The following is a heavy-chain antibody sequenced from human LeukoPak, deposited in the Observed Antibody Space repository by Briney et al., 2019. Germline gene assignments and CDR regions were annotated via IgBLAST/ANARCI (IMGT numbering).Heavy chain of an antibody. CDR2: VTRDNNA. J-gene: IGHJ4*02. CDR3: AKEMGHALPFDC. CDR1: GFTFSSNA. Sequence: PGGSLRLSCAGSGFTFSSNALSWVRQAPGRGLEWVSAVTRDNNAYCTDSVKGRFTISRDNSKNTLYLQMNSLGAEDTAVYYCAKEMGHALPFDCWGQGTLVTVSS. V-gene: IGHV3-23*01. D-gene: IGHD2-2*01.